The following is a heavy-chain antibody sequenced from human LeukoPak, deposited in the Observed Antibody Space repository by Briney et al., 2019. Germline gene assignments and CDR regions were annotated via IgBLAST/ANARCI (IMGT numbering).Heavy chain of an antibody. D-gene: IGHD6-6*01. CDR1: GFTFSSYS. Sequence: GGSLRLSCAASGFTFSSYSMNWVRQAPGHGLEWVSSISSSSSYIYYADSVKGRFTISRDNAKNSLYLQMNSLRAEDTAVYYCARDQGGSSSPFDYWGQGTLVTVSS. CDR2: ISSSSSYI. CDR3: ARDQGGSSSPFDY. V-gene: IGHV3-21*01. J-gene: IGHJ4*02.